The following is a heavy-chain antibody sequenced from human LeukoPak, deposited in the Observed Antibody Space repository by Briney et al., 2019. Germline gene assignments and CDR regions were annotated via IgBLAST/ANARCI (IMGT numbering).Heavy chain of an antibody. J-gene: IGHJ4*02. CDR1: GFTFSSYA. CDR2: IYHSGST. CDR3: ARASGSYGGYYFDY. D-gene: IGHD1-26*01. Sequence: PGGSLRLSCAASGFTFSSYAMSWVRQAPGKGLEWIGNIYHSGSTYHNPSLKSRVTISVDTSKNRFSLKLSSVTAADTAVYYCARASGSYGGYYFDYWGQGTLVPSPQ. V-gene: IGHV4-38-2*01.